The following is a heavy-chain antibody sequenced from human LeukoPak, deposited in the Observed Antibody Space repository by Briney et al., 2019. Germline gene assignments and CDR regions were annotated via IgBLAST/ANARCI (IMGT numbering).Heavy chain of an antibody. V-gene: IGHV3-23*01. D-gene: IGHD4-17*01. CDR1: GFTLSSYA. CDR3: AKDDDYGDYVDY. Sequence: QTGGSLRLFCAASGFTLSSYAMSWVRQAPGKGREWVSAISGSGGSTYYADSVKGRFTISRDNSKNTLYLQMNSRRAEDTAVYYCAKDDDYGDYVDYWGQGTLVTVSS. CDR2: ISGSGGST. J-gene: IGHJ4*02.